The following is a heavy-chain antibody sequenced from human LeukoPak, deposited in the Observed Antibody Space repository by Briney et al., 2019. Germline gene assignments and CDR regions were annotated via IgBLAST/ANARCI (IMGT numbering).Heavy chain of an antibody. CDR2: IYYSGST. V-gene: IGHV4-59*01. J-gene: IGHJ4*02. Sequence: ASETLSLTCSVSGDSISSYYWSWIRQSPGKGLEWIGFIYYSGSTNYNPSLKSRVAISLDKSKSQFSLRLTSVTDADTAVYYCAREISVGLSGTLFDYWGQGTLVTVPS. D-gene: IGHD1-26*01. CDR1: GDSISSYY. CDR3: AREISVGLSGTLFDY.